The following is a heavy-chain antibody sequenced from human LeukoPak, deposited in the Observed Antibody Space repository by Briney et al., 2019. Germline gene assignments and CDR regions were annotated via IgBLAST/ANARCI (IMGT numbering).Heavy chain of an antibody. CDR3: ARGADDYGDYENFDY. V-gene: IGHV3-21*01. CDR1: GFTFSSYS. J-gene: IGHJ4*02. D-gene: IGHD4-17*01. CDR2: ISSSSSYI. Sequence: GGSLRLSCAASGFTFSSYSMNWVRQAPGKGLEWVSSISSSSSYIYYADSVKGRFTISRDNAKNSLYLQMNSLRAEDTAVYYCARGADDYGDYENFDYWGQGTLVTVSS.